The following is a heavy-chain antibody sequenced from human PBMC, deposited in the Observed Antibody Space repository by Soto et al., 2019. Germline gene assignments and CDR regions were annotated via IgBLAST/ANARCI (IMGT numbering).Heavy chain of an antibody. CDR1: GFTFSSYA. V-gene: IGHV3-23*01. Sequence: GGSLRLSCAASGFTFSSYAMSWVRQAPGKGLEWVSAISGSGGSKYYADSVKGRFTISRDNSKNTLYLQMNSLRAEDTAVYYCAKDSASPADYYFWSGYYLTSGYWGQGTLVTVSS. J-gene: IGHJ4*02. CDR2: ISGSGGSK. D-gene: IGHD3-3*01. CDR3: AKDSASPADYYFWSGYYLTSGY.